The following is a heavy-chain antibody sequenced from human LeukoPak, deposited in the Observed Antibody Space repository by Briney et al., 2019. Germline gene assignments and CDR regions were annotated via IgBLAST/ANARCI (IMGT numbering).Heavy chain of an antibody. D-gene: IGHD2-2*02. CDR2: IIPIFGTA. J-gene: IGHJ4*02. CDR3: ARGLRGCSSTSCYTTLGDY. Sequence: SVKVSCKASGGTFSSYAISWVRQAPGQGLEWMGGIIPIFGTANYAQKFQGRVTITTDESTSTAYMELSSLRSEDTAVYYCARGLRGCSSTSCYTTLGDYWGQGTLVTVSS. CDR1: GGTFSSYA. V-gene: IGHV1-69*05.